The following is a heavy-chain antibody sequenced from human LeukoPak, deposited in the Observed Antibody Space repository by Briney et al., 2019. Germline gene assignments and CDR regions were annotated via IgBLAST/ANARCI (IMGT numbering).Heavy chain of an antibody. D-gene: IGHD4-23*01. Sequence: SETLCLTCTVSGGSISSYYWSWLRQPAGKGLEWIGRIYTSGSTNYNPSLKSRVTMSVDTSKNQFSLKLSSVTAADTAVYYCARDSTVESEFDPWGQGTLVTVSS. CDR1: GGSISSYY. CDR2: IYTSGST. CDR3: ARDSTVESEFDP. V-gene: IGHV4-4*07. J-gene: IGHJ5*02.